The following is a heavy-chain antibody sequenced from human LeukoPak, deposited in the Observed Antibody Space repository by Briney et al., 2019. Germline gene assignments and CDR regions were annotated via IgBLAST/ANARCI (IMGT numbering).Heavy chain of an antibody. CDR1: GFYFSGYS. V-gene: IGHV3-21*01. Sequence: GGSLRLSCGASGFYFSGYSMNWVRQAPGKGLEWVSSINSGSTYMYYAGSVKGRFTISRDNAKNSLHLQMGSLRAEDTAVYFCARVEATTGRNYHYYYMDVWGKGTTVIVSS. D-gene: IGHD1-1*01. CDR3: ARVEATTGRNYHYYYMDV. J-gene: IGHJ6*03. CDR2: INSGSTYM.